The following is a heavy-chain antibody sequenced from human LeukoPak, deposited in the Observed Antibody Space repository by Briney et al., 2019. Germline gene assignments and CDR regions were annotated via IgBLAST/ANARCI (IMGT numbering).Heavy chain of an antibody. J-gene: IGHJ4*02. D-gene: IGHD1-26*01. Sequence: GGSLKLSCAASGFTFSGSAMHWVRQASGKGLEWVGRIRNKANSYATAYAASVKGRFTISRDDSKNTAYLQINSLKTEDTAVYYCSSTSAEGFAYWGQGTLVTVSS. CDR2: IRNKANSYAT. V-gene: IGHV3-73*01. CDR3: SSTSAEGFAY. CDR1: GFTFSGSA.